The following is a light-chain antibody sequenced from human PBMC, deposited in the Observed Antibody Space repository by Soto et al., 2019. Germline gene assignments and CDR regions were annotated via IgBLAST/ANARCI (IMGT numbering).Light chain of an antibody. V-gene: IGKV3-20*01. Sequence: THSQATLSVSPCERATLSFMASQRVDNNLAWYQHKPGQAPRLLIYGASSRATGIPDRFSGSGSGTDFTLTISRLEPEDFAVYYCQQYGNSAWTFGQGTKVDIK. J-gene: IGKJ1*01. CDR2: GAS. CDR1: QRVDNN. CDR3: QQYGNSAWT.